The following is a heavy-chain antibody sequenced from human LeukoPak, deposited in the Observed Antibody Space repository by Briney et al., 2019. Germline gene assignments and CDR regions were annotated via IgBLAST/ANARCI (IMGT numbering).Heavy chain of an antibody. J-gene: IGHJ4*02. CDR3: AKDRGGEYSYGYFDY. D-gene: IGHD5-18*01. CDR1: GFTFSSYG. Sequence: PGGSLRLSCAASGFTFSSYGMSWVRQAPGKGLEWVSAISGSGGSTYYADSVKGRFTISRDNSKNTLYLQMNSLRAEDTAVYYCAKDRGGEYSYGYFDYWGQGTLVTVSS. V-gene: IGHV3-23*01. CDR2: ISGSGGST.